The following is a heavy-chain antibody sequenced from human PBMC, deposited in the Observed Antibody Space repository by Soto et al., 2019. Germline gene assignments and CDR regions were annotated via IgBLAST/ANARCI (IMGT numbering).Heavy chain of an antibody. J-gene: IGHJ3*02. D-gene: IGHD2-2*01. CDR2: INHSGST. CDR3: ARGECSSNYCFTRWALDI. CDR1: GGSFSCYY. V-gene: IGHV4-34*01. Sequence: PSETRSLTCAVYGGSFSCYYWTWIRQTPGKGLEWIGEINHSGSTNYKPSLKSRISMSADTSKKQFSLNLTSVTAADTAVYYCARGECSSNYCFTRWALDIWGQGTVVTVSS.